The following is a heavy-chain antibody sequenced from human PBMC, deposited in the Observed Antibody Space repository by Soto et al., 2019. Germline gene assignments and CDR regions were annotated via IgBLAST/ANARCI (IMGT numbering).Heavy chain of an antibody. Sequence: EVQLVQSGAEVKKPGESLRISCKGSGYSFTSYWISWVRQMPGKGLEWMGRIDPSDSYTNYSPSFQGHVTISADKSISTAYLQWSSLKASDTAMYYCARPSTYYYDQSAFDIWGQGTMVTVSS. V-gene: IGHV5-10-1*03. D-gene: IGHD3-22*01. CDR3: ARPSTYYYDQSAFDI. J-gene: IGHJ3*02. CDR2: IDPSDSYT. CDR1: GYSFTSYW.